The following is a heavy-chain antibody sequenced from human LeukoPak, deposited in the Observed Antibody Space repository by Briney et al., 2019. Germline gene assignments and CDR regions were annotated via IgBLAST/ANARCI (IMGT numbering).Heavy chain of an antibody. CDR3: ARDPSYYSGFFDC. D-gene: IGHD4-11*01. J-gene: IGHJ4*02. V-gene: IGHV4-59*01. Sequence: SETLCLSCTVSGGSISSYSRSWVRQTPGKGLEWFWDIYYTGGTTYNPSPKNLNTTLEDTTKNQFSQKLSAVTAANAAIYCCARDPSYYSGFFDCWGQGTLVTASS. CDR2: IYYTGGT. CDR1: GGSISSYS.